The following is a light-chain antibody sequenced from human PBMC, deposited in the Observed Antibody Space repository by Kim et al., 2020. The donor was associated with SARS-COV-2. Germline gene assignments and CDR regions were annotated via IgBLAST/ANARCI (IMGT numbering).Light chain of an antibody. V-gene: IGKV3-15*01. CDR3: QQYNKWPLT. Sequence: EIVMMQSPVPLSVSPGERATLSCRASQSVSHYLAWYQQRPGQAPRLLIYGASTRATGIPARFSGSGSETEFTLIISSLQSEDFVVYYCQQYNKWPLTFGGGTKVDIK. CDR1: QSVSHY. J-gene: IGKJ4*01. CDR2: GAS.